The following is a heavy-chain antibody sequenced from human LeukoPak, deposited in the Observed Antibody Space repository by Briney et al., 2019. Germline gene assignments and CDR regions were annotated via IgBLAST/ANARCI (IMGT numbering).Heavy chain of an antibody. Sequence: SETLSLTCTVSGGSISSYYWNWIRQPPGKGLEWIGYIYYSGSTNYNPSLKSRVTISVDTSKNQFSLKLSSVTAADTAVYYCARGGTRFYFDYWGQGTLVTVSS. CDR3: ARGGTRFYFDY. CDR1: GGSISSYY. J-gene: IGHJ4*02. D-gene: IGHD1-7*01. V-gene: IGHV4-59*01. CDR2: IYYSGST.